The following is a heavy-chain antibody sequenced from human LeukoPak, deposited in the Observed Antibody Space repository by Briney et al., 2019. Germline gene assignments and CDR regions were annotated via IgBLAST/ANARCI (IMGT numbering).Heavy chain of an antibody. CDR2: IYYSGST. V-gene: IGHV4-59*08. Sequence: SETLSLTCTVSGGSISSYYWSWIRQPPGKGLEWIGYIYYSGSTNYNPSLKSRVTISVDTSKNQFSLKLSSVTAADTAVYYCARGVVLMVYAIRHYYYYMDVWGKGTTVTVSS. D-gene: IGHD2-8*01. J-gene: IGHJ6*03. CDR1: GGSISSYY. CDR3: ARGVVLMVYAIRHYYYYMDV.